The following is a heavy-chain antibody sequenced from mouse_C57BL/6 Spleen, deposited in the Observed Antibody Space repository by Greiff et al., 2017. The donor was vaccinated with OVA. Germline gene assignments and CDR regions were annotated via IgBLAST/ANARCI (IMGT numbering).Heavy chain of an antibody. Sequence: QVQLQQSGPGLVQPSQSLSITCTVSGFSLTSYGVHWVRQSPGKGLEWLGVIWSGGSTDYNAAFISRLSISKDNSTSQVFFKMNSLQADDTAIYYCARKEDDEDAMDYWGQGTSVTVSS. J-gene: IGHJ4*01. V-gene: IGHV2-2*01. CDR3: ARKEDDEDAMDY. CDR2: IWSGGST. CDR1: GFSLTSYG. D-gene: IGHD2-3*01.